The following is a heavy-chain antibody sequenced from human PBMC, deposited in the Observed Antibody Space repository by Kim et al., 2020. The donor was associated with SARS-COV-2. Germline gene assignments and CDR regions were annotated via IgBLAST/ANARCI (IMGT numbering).Heavy chain of an antibody. J-gene: IGHJ2*01. CDR1: GYSISSGYY. CDR2: IYHSGST. CDR3: ARGSYYYGSGSLYFDL. V-gene: IGHV4-38-2*02. D-gene: IGHD3-10*01. Sequence: SETLSLTCTVSGYSISSGYYWGWIRQPPGKGLEWIGSIYHSGSTYYNPSLKSRVTISVDTSKNQFSLKLSSVTAADTAVYYCARGSYYYGSGSLYFDLWGRGTLVTVSS.